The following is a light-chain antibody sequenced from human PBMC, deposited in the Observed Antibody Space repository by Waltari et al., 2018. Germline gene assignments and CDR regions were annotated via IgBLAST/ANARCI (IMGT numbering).Light chain of an antibody. Sequence: EIVLTQSPATLSLSPGERATLSCRASQSVSIYLAWYQQKPGPAPRLLIYDTSKRATGSPARFSGSGSGTDFTLTITSLEPDDFADYYCQQRSAWPLTFGQGTRLEIK. CDR3: QQRSAWPLT. CDR1: QSVSIY. CDR2: DTS. V-gene: IGKV3-11*01. J-gene: IGKJ5*01.